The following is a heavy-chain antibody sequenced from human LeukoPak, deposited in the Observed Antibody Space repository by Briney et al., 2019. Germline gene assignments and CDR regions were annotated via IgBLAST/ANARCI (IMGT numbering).Heavy chain of an antibody. J-gene: IGHJ4*02. D-gene: IGHD4-23*01. Sequence: GGSLRLSCEVSGFLLRNYAMSWVRQAPGKGLEWVSAISGGGGDKYADSVRGRFTISRDDPKNTLYLQMNGLRVDDTAIYYCAKDTLSYGGHDFDYWGQGTLVTVSS. CDR1: GFLLRNYA. CDR3: AKDTLSYGGHDFDY. CDR2: ISGGGGD. V-gene: IGHV3-23*01.